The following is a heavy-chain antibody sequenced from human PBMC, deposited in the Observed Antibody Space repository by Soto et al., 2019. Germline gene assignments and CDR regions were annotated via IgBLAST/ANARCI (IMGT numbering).Heavy chain of an antibody. D-gene: IGHD3-10*01. CDR2: IYYSGST. J-gene: IGHJ3*02. Sequence: SETPSRPGTVSRRLLSSYNCSWIRQPPGKGLEWIGYIYYSGSTNYNPSLKSRVTISVDTSKNQFSLKLSSVTAADTAVYYCAGFGELTNAFDIWGQGTMVTVSS. CDR1: RRLLSSYN. V-gene: IGHV4-59*01. CDR3: AGFGELTNAFDI.